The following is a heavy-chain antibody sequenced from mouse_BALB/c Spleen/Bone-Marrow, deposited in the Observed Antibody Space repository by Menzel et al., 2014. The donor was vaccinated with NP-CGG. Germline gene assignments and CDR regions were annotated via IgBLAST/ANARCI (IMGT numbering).Heavy chain of an antibody. CDR1: GYTFTDYA. CDR2: ISTYSGNT. D-gene: IGHD1-1*01. Sequence: VKLMESGPELVRPGVSVKISCKGSGYTFTDYAMHWVKQSHAKNLEWIGVISTYSGNTNYNQKFKGKATMTVDKSSSTAYMELARLTSEDSAIYYCARAGYGSSYDWFAYWGQGTLVTVSA. CDR3: ARAGYGSSYDWFAY. J-gene: IGHJ3*01. V-gene: IGHV1-67*01.